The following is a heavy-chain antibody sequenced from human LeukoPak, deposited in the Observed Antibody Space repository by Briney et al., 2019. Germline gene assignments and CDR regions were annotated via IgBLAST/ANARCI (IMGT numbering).Heavy chain of an antibody. D-gene: IGHD3-16*02. V-gene: IGHV4-61*01. Sequence: SETLSLTCAVSGYSISNDYYWGWIRQPPGKGLEWIGYISYSGSTNYNPSLKSRVTISVDTSKNQFSLKLSSVTAADTAVYYCARYVWGSYPTFEDYWGQGTLVTVSS. CDR1: GYSISNDYY. CDR3: ARYVWGSYPTFEDY. CDR2: ISYSGST. J-gene: IGHJ4*02.